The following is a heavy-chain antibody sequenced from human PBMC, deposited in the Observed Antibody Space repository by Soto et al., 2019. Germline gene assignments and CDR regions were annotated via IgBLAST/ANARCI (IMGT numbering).Heavy chain of an antibody. J-gene: IGHJ6*03. CDR3: ARDSCSGGSCYAYYYYYYTDV. CDR1: GFTFSSYW. CDR2: IKQDGSEK. Sequence: GGSLRLSCAASGFTFSSYWMSWVRQAPGKGLEWVANIKQDGSEKYYVDSVKGRFTISRDNAKNSLYLQMNSLRAEDTAVYYCARDSCSGGSCYAYYYYYYTDVWGKGTTVTVSS. V-gene: IGHV3-7*01. D-gene: IGHD2-15*01.